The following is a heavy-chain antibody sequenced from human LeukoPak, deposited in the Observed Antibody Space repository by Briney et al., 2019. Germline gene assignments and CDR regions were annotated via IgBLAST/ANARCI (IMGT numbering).Heavy chain of an antibody. Sequence: GGSLRLSCGASGFSFSTYGMSWVRQAPGKGLVWVSRINSDGSSTSYADSVKGRFTISRDNAKNTLYLQMNSLRAEDTAVYYCARGTYFYDSSGYCDYWGQGTLVTVSS. CDR3: ARGTYFYDSSGYCDY. V-gene: IGHV3-74*01. CDR1: GFSFSTYG. J-gene: IGHJ4*02. CDR2: INSDGSST. D-gene: IGHD3-22*01.